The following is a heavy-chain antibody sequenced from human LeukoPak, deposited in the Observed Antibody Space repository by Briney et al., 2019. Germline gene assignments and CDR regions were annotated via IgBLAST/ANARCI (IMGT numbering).Heavy chain of an antibody. CDR1: GFTFSSYW. J-gene: IGHJ4*02. CDR2: INSDGSST. V-gene: IGHV3-74*01. Sequence: GGSLRLSCAASGFTFSSYWMHWVRHAPGKGLVWVSRINSDGSSTSYADSVKGRFTISRDNAKNTLYLQMNSLRAEDTAVYYCARDLDYDSSGPYGGYWGQGTLVTVSS. CDR3: ARDLDYDSSGPYGGY. D-gene: IGHD3-22*01.